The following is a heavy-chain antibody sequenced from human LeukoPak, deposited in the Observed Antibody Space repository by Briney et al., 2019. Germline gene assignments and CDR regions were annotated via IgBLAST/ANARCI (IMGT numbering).Heavy chain of an antibody. J-gene: IGHJ4*02. CDR1: GGSISRSSYY. CDR2: IYYSGST. CDR3: ARDVQGFGELFDY. V-gene: IGHV4-39*02. Sequence: SETLSLTCTVSGGSISRSSYYWGWIRQPPGKGLEWLGSIYYSGSTYYNPSLKSRVTISVDTSKNQFSLKLSSVTAEDTAVYYCARDVQGFGELFDYWGQGILVTVSS. D-gene: IGHD3-10*01.